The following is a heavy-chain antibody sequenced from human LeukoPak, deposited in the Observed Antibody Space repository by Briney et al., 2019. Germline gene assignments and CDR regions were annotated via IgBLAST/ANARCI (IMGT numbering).Heavy chain of an antibody. CDR2: IYYSGST. V-gene: IGHV4-39*07. CDR3: ARPRRSGYSYGSGPYDY. CDR1: GGSISSSIYY. J-gene: IGHJ4*02. D-gene: IGHD5-18*01. Sequence: ASQTLSLTCTVSGGSISSSIYYWGWIRQSPGKGLEWIGSIYYSGSTYYNPSLKSRVTISVDTSKNQFSLKLSSVTAADTAVYYCARPRRSGYSYGSGPYDYWGQGTLVTVSS.